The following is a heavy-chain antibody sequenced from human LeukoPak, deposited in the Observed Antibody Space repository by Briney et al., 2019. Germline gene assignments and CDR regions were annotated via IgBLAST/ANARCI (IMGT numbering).Heavy chain of an antibody. D-gene: IGHD6-6*01. J-gene: IGHJ6*03. V-gene: IGHV4-4*07. CDR3: ARDGYSSSSPTPYMDV. CDR2: IYTSGST. Sequence: SETLSLTCTVSGGSISSYYWSWIRQPARKGLEWIGRIYTSGSTNYNPSLKSRVTMSVDTSKNQFSLKLSSVTAADTAVYYCARDGYSSSSPTPYMDVWGKGTTVTVSS. CDR1: GGSISSYY.